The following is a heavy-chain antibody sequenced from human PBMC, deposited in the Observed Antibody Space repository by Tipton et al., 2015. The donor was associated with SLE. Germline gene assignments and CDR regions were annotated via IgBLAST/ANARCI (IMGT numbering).Heavy chain of an antibody. CDR1: GGSLSNYY. J-gene: IGHJ4*02. D-gene: IGHD3-16*01. V-gene: IGHV4-34*01. CDR3: ARGIMGDHDY. CDR2: INHRGST. Sequence: GLVKPSETLSLTCGVYGGSLSNYYWNWIRQPPGKGLEWIGKINHRGSTDYDPPLKSRVTISLDTSKNQFSLKLSSVTAADTAVYYCARGIMGDHDYWGQGTLVTVSS.